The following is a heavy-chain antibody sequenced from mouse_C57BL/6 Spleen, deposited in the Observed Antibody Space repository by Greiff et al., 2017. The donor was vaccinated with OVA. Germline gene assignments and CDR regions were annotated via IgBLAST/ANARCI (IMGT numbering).Heavy chain of an antibody. D-gene: IGHD2-4*01. Sequence: EVHLVESGGGLVKPGGSLKLSCAASGFTFSSYAMSWVRQTPEKRLEWVATISDGGSYTYYPDNVKGRFTISRDNAKNNLYLQMSHLKSEDTAMYYCARDQLDYDYWGQGTTLTVSS. CDR1: GFTFSSYA. J-gene: IGHJ2*01. CDR2: ISDGGSYT. V-gene: IGHV5-4*01. CDR3: ARDQLDYDY.